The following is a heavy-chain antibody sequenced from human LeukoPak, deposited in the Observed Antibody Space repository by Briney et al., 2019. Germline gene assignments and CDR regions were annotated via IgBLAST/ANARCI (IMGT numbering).Heavy chain of an antibody. CDR2: ISYDGSNK. CDR1: GFTFSSYG. Sequence: GGSLRLSCAASGFTFSSYGMHWVRQAPGKGLEWVAVISYDGSNKYYADSVKGRFTISRDNAKNSLYLQMNSLRAEDTAVYYCARGHRDILTGYLLGFDYWGQGTLVTVSS. V-gene: IGHV3-30*03. D-gene: IGHD3-9*01. CDR3: ARGHRDILTGYLLGFDY. J-gene: IGHJ4*02.